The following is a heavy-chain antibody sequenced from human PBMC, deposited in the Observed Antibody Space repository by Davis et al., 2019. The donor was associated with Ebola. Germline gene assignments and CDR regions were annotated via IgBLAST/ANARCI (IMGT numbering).Heavy chain of an antibody. Sequence: SETLSLTCAVYGGSFSGYYWSWIRQPPGKGLEWIGEINHSGSTNYNPSLKSRVTISVDTSKNQFSLKLSSVTAADTAVYYCAREGSHPTARPGYFDFWGQGALVTVSS. J-gene: IGHJ4*02. CDR3: AREGSHPTARPGYFDF. CDR1: GGSFSGYY. V-gene: IGHV4-34*01. D-gene: IGHD6-6*01. CDR2: INHSGST.